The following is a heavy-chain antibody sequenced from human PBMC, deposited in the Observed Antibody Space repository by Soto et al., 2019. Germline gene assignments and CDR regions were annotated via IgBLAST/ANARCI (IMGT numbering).Heavy chain of an antibody. CDR3: ARGSKPGGKPGLDY. V-gene: IGHV3-33*01. D-gene: IGHD3-10*01. CDR1: GFTFSSYG. J-gene: IGHJ4*02. Sequence: QVQLVESGGGVVQPGRSLRLSCAASGFTFSSYGMHWVRQAPGKGLEWVAVIWYDGSNKYYADSVKGRFTISRDNSKNTLYLQMNSLRAEDTAVYYCARGSKPGGKPGLDYWGQGTLVTVSS. CDR2: IWYDGSNK.